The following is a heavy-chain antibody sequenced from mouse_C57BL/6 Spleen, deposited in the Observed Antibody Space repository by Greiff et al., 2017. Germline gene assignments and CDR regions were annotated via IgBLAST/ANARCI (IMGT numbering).Heavy chain of an antibody. V-gene: IGHV1-77*01. Sequence: VQLQQSGAELVKPGASVKISCKASGYTFPDYFINWVKQRPGQGLEWIGKIGPGSGSTYYNEKFKGKATLTADKSSSTAYMQLSSLTSEDSAVYFCARAHDGYSLYFDYWGQGTTLTVSS. CDR1: GYTFPDYF. D-gene: IGHD2-3*01. J-gene: IGHJ2*01. CDR2: IGPGSGST. CDR3: ARAHDGYSLYFDY.